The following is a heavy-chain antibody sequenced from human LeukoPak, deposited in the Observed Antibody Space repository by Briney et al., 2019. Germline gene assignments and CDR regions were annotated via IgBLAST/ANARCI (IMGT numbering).Heavy chain of an antibody. CDR3: ARMARVDPFDY. CDR1: GFTFSSYA. Sequence: PGGSLRLSCAASGFTFSSYAMSWVRQAPGKGLEWVSVIYSGGSTYYEDSVKGRFTISRDNSKNTLYLQMNSLRAEDTAVYYCARMARVDPFDYWGQGTLVTVSS. V-gene: IGHV3-53*01. D-gene: IGHD5-24*01. CDR2: IYSGGST. J-gene: IGHJ4*02.